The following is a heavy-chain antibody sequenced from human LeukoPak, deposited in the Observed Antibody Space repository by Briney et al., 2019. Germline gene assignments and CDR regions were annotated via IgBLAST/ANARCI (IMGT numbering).Heavy chain of an antibody. CDR3: ARQASAAGNFDF. J-gene: IGHJ4*02. CDR2: IYPGDSDT. Sequence: GESLKISCKGSGYSFTSYWIGWVRQMPGKGLEWMGIIYPGDSDTRYSPSFQGQVTISADMSISTAYLQWSTLKASGTAMYYCARQASAAGNFDFWGQGTLVTVSS. CDR1: GYSFTSYW. D-gene: IGHD6-13*01. V-gene: IGHV5-51*01.